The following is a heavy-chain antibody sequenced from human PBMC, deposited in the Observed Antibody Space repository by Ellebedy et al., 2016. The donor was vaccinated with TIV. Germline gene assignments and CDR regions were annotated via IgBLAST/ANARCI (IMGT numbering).Heavy chain of an antibody. CDR2: INHSGST. V-gene: IGHV4-34*01. CDR3: ARGYHYMDV. J-gene: IGHJ6*03. Sequence: SETLSLTXAVYGGSFSRYYWNWIRQPPGKGLEWFGEINHSGSTNYNPSLKSRVTISVDTSKNQFSLKLSSVTAADTAVYYCARGYHYMDVWGKGTTVTVSS. CDR1: GGSFSRYY.